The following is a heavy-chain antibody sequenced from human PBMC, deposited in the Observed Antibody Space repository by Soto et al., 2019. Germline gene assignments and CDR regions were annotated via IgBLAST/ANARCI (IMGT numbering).Heavy chain of an antibody. CDR1: GYTFTSYG. J-gene: IGHJ4*02. CDR2: IIPIFGTA. D-gene: IGHD3-10*01. V-gene: IGHV1-69*13. CDR3: ARGATVRGVIYYFDY. Sequence: SVKVSCKASGYTFTSYGISWVRQAPGQGLEWMGGIIPIFGTANYAQKFQGRVTITADESTSTAYMELSSLRSEDTAVYYCARGATVRGVIYYFDYWGQGTLVTVSS.